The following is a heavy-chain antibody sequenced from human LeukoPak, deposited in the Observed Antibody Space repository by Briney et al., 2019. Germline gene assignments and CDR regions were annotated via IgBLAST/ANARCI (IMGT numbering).Heavy chain of an antibody. J-gene: IGHJ5*02. CDR1: GFTASSNY. D-gene: IGHD2-15*01. Sequence: GGSLRLSCAGSGFTASSNYMSWVRQAPGKGLEWASVIYSGGGTYYADSVKGRFTISRDNSKNTLYLQMNSLRAEDTAVYYCARGITPNWFDPWGQGTLVTVSS. V-gene: IGHV3-53*01. CDR3: ARGITPNWFDP. CDR2: IYSGGGT.